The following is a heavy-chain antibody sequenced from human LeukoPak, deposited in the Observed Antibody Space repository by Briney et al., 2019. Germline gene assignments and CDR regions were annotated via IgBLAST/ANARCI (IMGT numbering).Heavy chain of an antibody. CDR2: IIPIFGTA. CDR1: GYTFTSYG. CDR3: ARDMEMATTES. D-gene: IGHD5-24*01. V-gene: IGHV1-69*05. J-gene: IGHJ5*02. Sequence: VASVKVSCKASGYTFTSYGISWVRQAPGQGLEWMGRIIPIFGTANYAQKFQGRVTITTDESTSTAYMELSSLRSEDTAVYYCARDMEMATTESWGQGTLVTVSS.